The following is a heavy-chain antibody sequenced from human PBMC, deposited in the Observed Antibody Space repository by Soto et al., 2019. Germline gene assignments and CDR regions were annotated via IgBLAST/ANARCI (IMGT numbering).Heavy chain of an antibody. CDR3: ASPYCIGGSGYSYYYYGMYV. V-gene: IGHV3-30*03. Sequence: QVQLVESGGGVVQPGRSLRLSCAASGFTFSSYGMHWVRQAPGKGLEWVAVISYVGSNKYYADSVKGRFTISRDNSKNSLYLQMNCTRAEDTAVYYCASPYCIGGSGYSYYYYGMYVRGQATKVTVAS. D-gene: IGHD2-15*01. CDR2: ISYVGSNK. J-gene: IGHJ6*02. CDR1: GFTFSSYG.